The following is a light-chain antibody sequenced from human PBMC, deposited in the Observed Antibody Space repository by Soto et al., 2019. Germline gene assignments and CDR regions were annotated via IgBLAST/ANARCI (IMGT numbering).Light chain of an antibody. Sequence: QSALTQPASVSGSPGQSITISCTGTSSDVGRYNFVSWYQHHPGKAPKLMIYDVNNRPSGVSNRFSGSKSGNTASLTISEDEDDYYCSSYASNRDVLFGGGTKVTVL. V-gene: IGLV2-14*03. CDR3: SSYASNRDVL. CDR1: SSDVGRYNF. J-gene: IGLJ2*01. CDR2: DVN.